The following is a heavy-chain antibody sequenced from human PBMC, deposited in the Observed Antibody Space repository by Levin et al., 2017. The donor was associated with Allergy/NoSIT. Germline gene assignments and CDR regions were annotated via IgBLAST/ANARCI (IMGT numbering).Heavy chain of an antibody. V-gene: IGHV4-28*06. CDR2: IYHTGAT. CDR3: ARMARSHNFDN. Sequence: KTSETLSLTCAVSGSSITDSFWWGWIRQPPGKGLEWIAYIYHTGATQYNPSLKSRSTLSVDSSKNQISLTLRSLSALDTAVYYCARMARSHNFDNWGPGTLVAVS. CDR1: GSSITDSFW. J-gene: IGHJ4*02.